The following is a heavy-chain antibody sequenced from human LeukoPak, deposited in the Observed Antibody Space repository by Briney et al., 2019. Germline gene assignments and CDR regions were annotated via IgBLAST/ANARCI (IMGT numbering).Heavy chain of an antibody. V-gene: IGHV3-48*01. CDR3: AREELGSSLGFDP. Sequence: PGGSLRLSCAASGFTFSNYSMNWVRQAPGKGLEWVSYISSSSSTIYYADSVKGRFTISRDNSKNTLYLQMNSLRAEDTAVYYCAREELGSSLGFDPWGQGTLVTVSS. CDR1: GFTFSNYS. CDR2: ISSSSSTI. D-gene: IGHD3-16*01. J-gene: IGHJ5*02.